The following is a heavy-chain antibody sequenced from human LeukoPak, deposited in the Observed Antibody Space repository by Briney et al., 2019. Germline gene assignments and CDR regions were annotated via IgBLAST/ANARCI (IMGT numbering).Heavy chain of an antibody. CDR1: GGSFSGYF. V-gene: IGHV4-34*01. CDR2: IKHSGNT. CDR3: ARDTFQDGYNLDHWFDP. J-gene: IGHJ5*02. D-gene: IGHD5-24*01. Sequence: DPSETLSLTCAVYGGSFSGYFWSWIRQPPGKGLEWIGEIKHSGNTNYNPSLKSRVTISVDTSKNQFSLKLSSVTAADTAVYYCARDTFQDGYNLDHWFDPWGQGTLVTVSS.